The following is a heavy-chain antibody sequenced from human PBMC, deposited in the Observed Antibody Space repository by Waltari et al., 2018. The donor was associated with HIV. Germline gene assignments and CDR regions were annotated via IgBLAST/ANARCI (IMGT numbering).Heavy chain of an antibody. CDR2: INYSGSI. J-gene: IGHJ4*02. CDR1: GESFRGYY. D-gene: IGHD6-19*01. V-gene: IGHV4-34*01. Sequence: HVQLQQWGAGLLKPSETLSLTCAVYGESFRGYYWTWIRQTPGKGLEWIGEINYSGSINYNSSLKSRVTVSADLSKNQFSLKLTSVTAADTALYYGARGGASGWYLFDYWSQGTLV. CDR3: ARGGASGWYLFDY.